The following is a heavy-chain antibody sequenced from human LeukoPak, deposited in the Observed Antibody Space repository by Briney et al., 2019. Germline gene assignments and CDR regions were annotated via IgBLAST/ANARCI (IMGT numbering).Heavy chain of an antibody. V-gene: IGHV3-30*02. CDR2: IRFDGTNK. Sequence: GGSLRLSCAASGFTFSSNGMHWVRQAPGKGLEWVAFIRFDGTNKYYADSVKGRFTISRDNSKNTLYLQMNSLRAEDTAVYYCAKGVSSLTFSFDYWGQGTLVTVSS. CDR3: AKGVSSLTFSFDY. J-gene: IGHJ4*02. CDR1: GFTFSSNG. D-gene: IGHD6-13*01.